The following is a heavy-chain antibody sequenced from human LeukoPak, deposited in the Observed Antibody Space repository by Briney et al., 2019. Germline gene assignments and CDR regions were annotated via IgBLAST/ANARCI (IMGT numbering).Heavy chain of an antibody. J-gene: IGHJ4*02. V-gene: IGHV4-34*01. D-gene: IGHD5-24*01. Sequence: SETLSLTCAVYGGSFSGYYWSWIRQPPGKGLEWIGEINHSGSTNYNPSLKSRVTISVDTSKNQFSLKLSSVTAADTAVYYCARGVEMTTAPSDYWGQGTLVTVSS. CDR1: GGSFSGYY. CDR3: ARGVEMTTAPSDY. CDR2: INHSGST.